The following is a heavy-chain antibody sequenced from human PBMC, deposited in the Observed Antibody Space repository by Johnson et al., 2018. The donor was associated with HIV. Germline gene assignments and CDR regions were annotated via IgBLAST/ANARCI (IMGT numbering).Heavy chain of an antibody. D-gene: IGHD5-24*01. CDR1: GFTVSSNY. Sequence: VQLVESGGGLVQPGGSLRLSCAASGFTVSSNYMSWVRQAPGKGLEWVSVIYSGGSTYYADSVKGRFTISRDNSKNTLYLQMNSLKTEDTAVYYCTPALRGTVTRDGYILDAFDIWGQGTMVTVSS. J-gene: IGHJ3*02. CDR3: TPALRGTVTRDGYILDAFDI. V-gene: IGHV3-66*01. CDR2: IYSGGST.